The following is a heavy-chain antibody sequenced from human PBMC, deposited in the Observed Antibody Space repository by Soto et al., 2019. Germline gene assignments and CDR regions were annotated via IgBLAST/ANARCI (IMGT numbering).Heavy chain of an antibody. CDR1: GYSFTSYW. CDR3: ERHGKVSSRTNYFDS. D-gene: IGHD1-1*01. V-gene: IGHV5-51*01. J-gene: IGHJ4*02. Sequence: PGEPLKISCKGSGYSFTSYWIAWVRQMPGKGLECMGIIYPGDSDTRCSPSFQGQVTISVNKSINTAYLQWSSLRASDTAIYYCERHGKVSSRTNYFDSWGQGALVTVSS. CDR2: IYPGDSDT.